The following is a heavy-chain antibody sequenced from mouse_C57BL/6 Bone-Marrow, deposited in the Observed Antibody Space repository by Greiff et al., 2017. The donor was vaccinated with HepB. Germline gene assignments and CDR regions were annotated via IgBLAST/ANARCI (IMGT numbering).Heavy chain of an antibody. V-gene: IGHV1-81*01. D-gene: IGHD1-1*01. Sequence: VQLQQSGAELARPGASVKLSCKASGYTFTSYGISWVKQRTGQGLEWIGEIYPRSGNTYYNEKFKGKATLTADKSSSTAYMELRSLTSEDSAVYFCARFITTVVAHYYAMDYWGQGTSVTVSS. CDR2: IYPRSGNT. CDR3: ARFITTVVAHYYAMDY. J-gene: IGHJ4*01. CDR1: GYTFTSYG.